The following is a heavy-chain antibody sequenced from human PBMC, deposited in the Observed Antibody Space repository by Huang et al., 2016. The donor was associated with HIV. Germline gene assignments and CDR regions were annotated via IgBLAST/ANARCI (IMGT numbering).Heavy chain of an antibody. J-gene: IGHJ6*02. CDR2: MKPNSGDT. CDR3: ARGDSGSYLSDHYYYGMDV. Sequence: QVQLVQSGAEVKKPGASVKVSCKASGYTFTSYDINWVRQATGHGLEWMGWMKPNSGDTGYAQKFQGRFTMTRNTSRSTAYMELSSLIFDDTAVYYCARGDSGSYLSDHYYYGMDVWGQGTTVTVSS. D-gene: IGHD1-26*01. CDR1: GYTFTSYD. V-gene: IGHV1-8*01.